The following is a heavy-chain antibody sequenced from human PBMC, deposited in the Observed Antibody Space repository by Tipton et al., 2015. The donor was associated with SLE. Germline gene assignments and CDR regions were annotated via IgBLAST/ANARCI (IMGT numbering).Heavy chain of an antibody. CDR1: GGSFNGYY. D-gene: IGHD3-22*01. Sequence: TPSLTCAVYGGSFNGYYWSWIRQPPGKGLEWFGEINQSGSTNYNPSLKSRVTVSVDTSKNQFSLKPNSVTAADTAVYYCVRPSDYDSSGYYPFDYWGQGTLVTVSS. CDR2: INQSGST. CDR3: VRPSDYDSSGYYPFDY. J-gene: IGHJ4*02. V-gene: IGHV4-34*01.